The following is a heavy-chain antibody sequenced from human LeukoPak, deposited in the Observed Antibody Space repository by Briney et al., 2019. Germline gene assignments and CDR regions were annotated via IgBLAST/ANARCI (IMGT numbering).Heavy chain of an antibody. Sequence: GGSLRLSCAASGFTFSSYSMNWVRQAPGKGLEWVSYISSSSSTIYYADSVKGRFTISRDNAKNSLYLQMNSLRAEDTAVYYCASIPFGVVINDAFDIWGQGTMVTVSS. CDR3: ASIPFGVVINDAFDI. J-gene: IGHJ3*02. CDR1: GFTFSSYS. CDR2: ISSSSSTI. V-gene: IGHV3-48*01. D-gene: IGHD3-3*01.